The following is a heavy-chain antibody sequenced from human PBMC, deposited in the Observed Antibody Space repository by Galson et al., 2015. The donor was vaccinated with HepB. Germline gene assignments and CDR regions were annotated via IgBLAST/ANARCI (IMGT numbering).Heavy chain of an antibody. CDR3: AKDPYLYSALAGTMAGFDY. CDR1: GFTFSNYG. V-gene: IGHV3-30*18. CDR2: ISYDGSNK. J-gene: IGHJ4*02. Sequence: LRLSCAASGFTFSNYGMHWVRQAPGKGLEWVAVISYDGSNKYYADSVKGRFTTSRDNSKNTLYLQMNSLRAEDTALYYCAKDPYLYSALAGTMAGFDYWGQGTLVTVSS. D-gene: IGHD6-19*01.